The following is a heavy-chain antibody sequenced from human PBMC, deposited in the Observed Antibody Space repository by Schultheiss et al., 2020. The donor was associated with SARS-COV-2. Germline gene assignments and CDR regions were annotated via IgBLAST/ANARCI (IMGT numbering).Heavy chain of an antibody. V-gene: IGHV3-33*01. J-gene: IGHJ6*03. CDR2: IWYDGSNK. D-gene: IGHD5-18*01. CDR3: AREDTAMARNYMDV. CDR1: GFTFSSYG. Sequence: GGSLRLSCAASGFTFSSYGMHCVRQAPGKGLEWVAVIWYDGSNKYYADSVKGRFTISRDNSKNTLYLQMNSLRAEDTAVYYCAREDTAMARNYMDVWGKGTTVTVSS.